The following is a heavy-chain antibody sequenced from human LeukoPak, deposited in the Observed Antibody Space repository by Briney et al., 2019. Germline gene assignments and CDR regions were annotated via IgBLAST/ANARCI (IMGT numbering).Heavy chain of an antibody. V-gene: IGHV3-21*01. J-gene: IGHJ4*02. Sequence: KAGGSLRLSCAASGFTLSSKSMKWVRQAPGKGLEWDSSISRSGRYIYYAESLKGRFTISRDNAENSLYLQMNSLRAEDTAVYYCARDMSGYEIDYWGQGTLVTVSS. CDR3: ARDMSGYEIDY. CDR1: GFTLSSKS. D-gene: IGHD5-12*01. CDR2: ISRSGRYI.